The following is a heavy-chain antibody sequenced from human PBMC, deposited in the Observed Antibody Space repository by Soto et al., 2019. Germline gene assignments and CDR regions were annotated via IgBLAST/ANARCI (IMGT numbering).Heavy chain of an antibody. CDR2: ISGSGGST. Sequence: GGSLRLSCAASGFTFSSYAMSWVRQAPGKGLEWVSAISGSGGSTYYAGSVKGRFTNSRDNSKNTLYLQMNTLRAEDTAVYYCPKDTQWFGESAQDYWGQGMLVTVSS. CDR3: PKDTQWFGESAQDY. D-gene: IGHD3-10*01. J-gene: IGHJ4*02. CDR1: GFTFSSYA. V-gene: IGHV3-23*01.